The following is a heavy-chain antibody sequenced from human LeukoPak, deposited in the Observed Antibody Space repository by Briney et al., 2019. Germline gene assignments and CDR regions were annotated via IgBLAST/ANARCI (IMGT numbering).Heavy chain of an antibody. D-gene: IGHD3-10*01. J-gene: IGHJ5*02. CDR2: INHSGST. Sequence: PSETLSLTCTVSGGSFSGYYWSWIRQPPGKGLEWIGEINHSGSTNYNPSLKSRVTISVDTSKNQFSLKLSSVTAADTAVYYCARGRRSGNWFDPWGQGTLVTVSS. CDR3: ARGRRSGNWFDP. CDR1: GGSFSGYY. V-gene: IGHV4-34*01.